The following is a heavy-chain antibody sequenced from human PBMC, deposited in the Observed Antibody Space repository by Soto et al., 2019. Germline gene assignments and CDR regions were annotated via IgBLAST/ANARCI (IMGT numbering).Heavy chain of an antibody. CDR1: GFTFDDYA. V-gene: IGHV3-9*01. J-gene: IGHJ5*02. D-gene: IGHD6-13*01. CDR3: ARSTSSSSWQNGWFDP. Sequence: EVQLVESGGGLVQPGRSLRLSCAASGFTFDDYAMHWVRQAPGKGLEWVSGISWTTGSIGYADSVKGRFTISRDNAKNSLYLHMNSLRAEDTALYYCARSTSSSSWQNGWFDPWGQGTLVTVSS. CDR2: ISWTTGSI.